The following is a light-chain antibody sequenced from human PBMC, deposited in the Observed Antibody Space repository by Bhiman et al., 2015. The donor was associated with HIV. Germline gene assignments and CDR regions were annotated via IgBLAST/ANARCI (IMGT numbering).Light chain of an antibody. V-gene: IGLV2-14*01. Sequence: QSALTQPASVSGSPGQSITISCTGTSSDVGGYNYVSWYQQHPGKAPKLMIYDVSKRPSGVSNRFSGSKSGNTASLTISGLQAEDEADYYCQSYDNTLIGPDWVFGGGTRLTVL. CDR3: QSYDNTLIGPDWV. J-gene: IGLJ3*02. CDR2: DVS. CDR1: SSDVGGYNY.